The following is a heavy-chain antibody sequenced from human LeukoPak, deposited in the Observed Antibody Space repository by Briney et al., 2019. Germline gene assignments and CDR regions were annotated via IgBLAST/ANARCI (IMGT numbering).Heavy chain of an antibody. D-gene: IGHD3-10*01. V-gene: IGHV3-23*01. CDR2: ISPGGGTT. CDR1: GFAFGSEA. J-gene: IGHJ3*02. Sequence: PGGSLRLSCAVSGFAFGSEAMSWVRQSPARGLEWVASISPGGGTTYYADYVKGRFTISRDNSKNTLYLQMNSLRAEDTAVYYCASQRMVRGAIGAFDIWGQGTMVTVSS. CDR3: ASQRMVRGAIGAFDI.